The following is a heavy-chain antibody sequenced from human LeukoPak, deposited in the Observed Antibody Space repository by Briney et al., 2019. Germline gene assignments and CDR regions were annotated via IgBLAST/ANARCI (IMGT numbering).Heavy chain of an antibody. J-gene: IGHJ4*02. V-gene: IGHV1-46*01. CDR3: ARDEAGTTPGDY. CDR2: INPSGGST. D-gene: IGHD1-14*01. CDR1: GYTFTSYY. Sequence: ASVKVSCKASGYTFTSYYMHWVRQSPGQGREWMGIINPSGGSTSYAQKFHGRGTMTRDTSTTTVYMELSSLRSEDTAVYYCARDEAGTTPGDYWGQGTLVTVS.